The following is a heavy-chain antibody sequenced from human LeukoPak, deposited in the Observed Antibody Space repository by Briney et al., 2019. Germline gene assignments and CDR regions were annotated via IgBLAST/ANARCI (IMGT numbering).Heavy chain of an antibody. V-gene: IGHV4-59*08. J-gene: IGHJ5*02. CDR2: IYYSGNT. CDR3: ARTSFELGYCSGGSCYFGTFDH. Sequence: SETLSLTCSVSGGSISSSYWSWLRQPPGKGLEWIGYIYYSGNTNYNPSLGSRVTISVDTSKTQFSLKLSSVTAADTAVYYCARTSFELGYCSGGSCYFGTFDHWGQGTLVTVSS. CDR1: GGSISSSY. D-gene: IGHD2-15*01.